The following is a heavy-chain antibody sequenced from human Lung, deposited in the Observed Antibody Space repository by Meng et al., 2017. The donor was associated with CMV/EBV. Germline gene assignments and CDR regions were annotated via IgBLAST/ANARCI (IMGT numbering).Heavy chain of an antibody. V-gene: IGHV1-2*06. J-gene: IGHJ4*01. Sequence: VPLMQSGVEWKRPGAPVKISCQASGYSFSGFYLHWAPQAPGHGLEWLGRVNPISDDTPLAHKFEGRITVTRGPTINTAFIELTRLRPDDTAVYYCAKSSDNGWSSWGPGTLVTVSS. CDR3: AKSSDNGWSS. D-gene: IGHD6-19*01. CDR2: VNPISDDT. CDR1: GYSFSGFY.